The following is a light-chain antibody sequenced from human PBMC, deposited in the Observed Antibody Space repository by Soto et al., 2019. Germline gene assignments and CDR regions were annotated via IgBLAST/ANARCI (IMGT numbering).Light chain of an antibody. Sequence: VLTQSPGTLSLSPGERATLSCMASQSVSSNLAWYQQKPGQAPRLLIYDVSTRATGIPARFSGSGSGTEFTLTISSLQSEDFAVYYCQQFNNWPRTFGQGTKVDIK. J-gene: IGKJ1*01. V-gene: IGKV3-15*01. CDR2: DVS. CDR1: QSVSSN. CDR3: QQFNNWPRT.